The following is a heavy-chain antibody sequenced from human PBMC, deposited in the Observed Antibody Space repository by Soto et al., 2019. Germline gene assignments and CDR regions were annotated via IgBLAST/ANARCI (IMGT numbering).Heavy chain of an antibody. J-gene: IGHJ6*02. CDR1: GGTFSRYS. V-gene: IGHV1-69*08. Sequence: QVQLVQSGAEVKKPGSSVKVSCKASGGTFSRYSITWVRQAPGHGLEWLGRIIPIYGIASYAQEFQGRVTITADESTSTAYMELSSLRSDDTAVYYCAREDRDRETGLVPAAIDGMDVWGQGTTVTFSS. D-gene: IGHD2-2*01. CDR2: IIPIYGIA. CDR3: AREDRDRETGLVPAAIDGMDV.